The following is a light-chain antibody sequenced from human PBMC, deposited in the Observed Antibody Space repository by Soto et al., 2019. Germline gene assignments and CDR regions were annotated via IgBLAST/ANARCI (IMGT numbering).Light chain of an antibody. V-gene: IGKV1-39*01. CDR1: QISSY. J-gene: IGKJ4*01. Sequence: DIQMTQSPSSRSASVGDRVTITCRASQISSYLNWYQQKPGKAPKLLIYAASTLQSGVPSRFSGSGSGTEFTLTISNLQPEDFATYYCQQTYSTPLTFGGVTPVEI. CDR3: QQTYSTPLT. CDR2: AAS.